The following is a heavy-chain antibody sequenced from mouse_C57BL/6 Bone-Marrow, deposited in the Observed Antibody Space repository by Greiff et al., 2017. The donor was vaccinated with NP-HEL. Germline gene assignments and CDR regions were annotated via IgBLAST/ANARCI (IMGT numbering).Heavy chain of an antibody. CDR1: GFTFSDYG. Sequence: EVMLVESGGGLVKPGGSLKLSCAASGFTFSDYGMHWVRQAPEKGLEWVAYISSGSSTISYADTVTGRFTFSRDNAKNTLFLQMTSLRSEDTAMYYCARRYRGMYYYAMDYWGQGTSVTVSS. D-gene: IGHD2-12*01. V-gene: IGHV5-17*01. CDR3: ARRYRGMYYYAMDY. J-gene: IGHJ4*01. CDR2: ISSGSSTI.